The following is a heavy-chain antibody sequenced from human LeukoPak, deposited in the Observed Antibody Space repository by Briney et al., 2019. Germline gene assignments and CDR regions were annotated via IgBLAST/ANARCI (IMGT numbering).Heavy chain of an antibody. Sequence: SETLSLTCTVSGDSISSGSHYWSWIRQPAGKGLEWIGRIYTSGRTNYNPSLKSRVTISVDTSKNQFSLKLSSVTAADTAVYYCARLLDSYDYYYYYYMDVWGKGTTVTVSS. D-gene: IGHD5-18*01. CDR3: ARLLDSYDYYYYYYMDV. J-gene: IGHJ6*03. V-gene: IGHV4-61*02. CDR2: IYTSGRT. CDR1: GDSISSGSHY.